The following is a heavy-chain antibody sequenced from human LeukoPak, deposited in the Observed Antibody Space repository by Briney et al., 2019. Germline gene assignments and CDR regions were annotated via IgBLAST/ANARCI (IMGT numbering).Heavy chain of an antibody. CDR3: AKDKNPGILTGPNIDY. CDR2: ISSSSSYI. V-gene: IGHV3-21*04. Sequence: KPGGSLRLSCAASGFTFSSYSMNWVRQAPGKGLEWVSSISSSSSYIYYADSVKGRFTISRDNAKNSLYLQMNSLRAEDMALYYCAKDKNPGILTGPNIDYWGQGTLVTVSS. D-gene: IGHD3-9*01. CDR1: GFTFSSYS. J-gene: IGHJ4*02.